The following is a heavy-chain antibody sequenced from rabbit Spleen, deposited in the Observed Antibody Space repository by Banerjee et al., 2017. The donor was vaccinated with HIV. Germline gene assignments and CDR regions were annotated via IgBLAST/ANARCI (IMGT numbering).Heavy chain of an antibody. J-gene: IGHJ6*01. CDR3: ARDSGSSFSSYGMDL. CDR1: GFSFSSSYW. Sequence: QSLEESGGDLVKPGASLTLTCTASGFSFSSSYWLCWVRQAPGKGLEWIACIYGGSGASTAYASWAKGRFTISKSSSTTVTLQMTSLTAADTATYFCARDSGSSFSSYGMDLWGPGTLVTVS. CDR2: IYGGSGAST. V-gene: IGHV1S40*01. D-gene: IGHD8-1*01.